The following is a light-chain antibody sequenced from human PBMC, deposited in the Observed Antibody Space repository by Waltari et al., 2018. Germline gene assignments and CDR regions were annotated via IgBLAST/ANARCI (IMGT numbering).Light chain of an antibody. CDR1: QDISNY. V-gene: IGKV1-33*01. CDR2: DAS. CDR3: QRYDNLPIFA. Sequence: DIQMTQSSSSLSASVGDRVTITCQASQDISNYLNWYQQKPGKAPKLLIHDASSLETGVPSRFSGSQSGTHFTFTISSLQPEDVATYYCQRYDNLPIFAFGPGTKVNIK. J-gene: IGKJ3*01.